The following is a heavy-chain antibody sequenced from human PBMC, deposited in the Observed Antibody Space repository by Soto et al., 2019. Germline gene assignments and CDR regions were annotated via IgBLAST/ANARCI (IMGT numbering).Heavy chain of an antibody. D-gene: IGHD4-17*01. CDR2: IYYSGST. CDR1: GGSVSSGSYY. J-gene: IGHJ4*02. Sequence: SETLSLTCTVSGGSVSSGSYYWSWIRQPPGKGLEWIGYIYYSGSTNYNPSLKSRVTISVDTSKNQFSLKLSSVTAADTAVYYCARNYGEFDYWGQGTLVTVSS. CDR3: ARNYGEFDY. V-gene: IGHV4-61*01.